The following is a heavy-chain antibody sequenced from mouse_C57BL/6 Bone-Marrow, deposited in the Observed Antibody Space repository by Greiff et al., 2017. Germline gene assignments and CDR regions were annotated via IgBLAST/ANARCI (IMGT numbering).Heavy chain of an antibody. CDR1: GFNIKNTN. D-gene: IGHD1-1*01. Sequence: VQLQQSVAELVRPGASVKLSCTASGFNIKNTNMHWVKQRPEQGLEWIGRIDPANGNTKYAPKFQGKATITADTSSNTAYLQLSSLTSEDTAIYYCASLPSYYGSSPSRYFDVWGTGTTVTVSS. CDR2: IDPANGNT. CDR3: ASLPSYYGSSPSRYFDV. V-gene: IGHV14-3*01. J-gene: IGHJ1*03.